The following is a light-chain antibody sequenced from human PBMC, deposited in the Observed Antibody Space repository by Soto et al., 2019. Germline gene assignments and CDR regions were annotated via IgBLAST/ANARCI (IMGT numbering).Light chain of an antibody. CDR1: KSVSSSY. CDR3: QQYGSSPTLT. J-gene: IGKJ1*01. V-gene: IGKV3-20*01. Sequence: EIVLTQSPGTLSLSPGERATLSCRASKSVSSSYLAWYQQKPGQAPRLLIYGASSRATGISDRCSGSGSGTDLTLSISRLEPEDCAGYYCQQYGSSPTLTFGQGTKVEVK. CDR2: GAS.